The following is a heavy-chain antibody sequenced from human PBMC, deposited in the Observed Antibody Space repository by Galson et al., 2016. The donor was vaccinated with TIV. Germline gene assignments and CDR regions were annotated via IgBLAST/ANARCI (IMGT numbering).Heavy chain of an antibody. CDR2: INPTSGDT. Sequence: SVKVSCKASGYSFTGNYIHWVRQAPGQGLEWMGWINPTSGDTNYPKRFQDRVTMTRDTSITTVYMDLNRLTSDDTAVYYCARDLSTDTTTPFDYWGQGTLVTV. CDR3: ARDLSTDTTTPFDY. CDR1: GYSFTGNY. D-gene: IGHD4-17*01. V-gene: IGHV1-2*02. J-gene: IGHJ4*02.